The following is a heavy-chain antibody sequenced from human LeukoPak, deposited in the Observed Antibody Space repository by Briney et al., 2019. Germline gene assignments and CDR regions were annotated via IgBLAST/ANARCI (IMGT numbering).Heavy chain of an antibody. Sequence: PGGSLRLSCAACGFTLYDYAMQWVRQAPGEGVEWVSGISWNSGSIGYADSVKRRFTISRDNPNNSLYLQMNSLRAEDTALYYCAKDLSIAVAGTISYWGQGTLVTVSS. CDR3: AKDLSIAVAGTISY. CDR1: GFTLYDYA. J-gene: IGHJ4*02. D-gene: IGHD6-19*01. V-gene: IGHV3-9*01. CDR2: ISWNSGSI.